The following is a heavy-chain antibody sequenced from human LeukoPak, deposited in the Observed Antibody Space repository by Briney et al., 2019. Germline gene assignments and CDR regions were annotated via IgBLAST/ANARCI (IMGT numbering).Heavy chain of an antibody. CDR3: AKDLGSYYDSSGYAY. D-gene: IGHD3-22*01. Sequence: PGGSLRFSCAASGFTFSSYGMHWVRQAPGKGLEWVAVISYDGSNKYYADSVKGRFTISRDNSKNTLYLQMNSLRAEDTAVYYCAKDLGSYYDSSGYAYWGQGTLVTVSS. J-gene: IGHJ4*02. V-gene: IGHV3-30*18. CDR2: ISYDGSNK. CDR1: GFTFSSYG.